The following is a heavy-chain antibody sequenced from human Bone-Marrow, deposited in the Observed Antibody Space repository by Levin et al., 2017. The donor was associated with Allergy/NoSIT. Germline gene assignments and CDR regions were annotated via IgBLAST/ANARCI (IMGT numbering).Heavy chain of an antibody. CDR3: AREAPSAHYDILTD. J-gene: IGHJ4*02. CDR1: GYTFASYD. Sequence: ASVKVSCRASGYTFASYDINWVRQAAGQGLEWMGWMNPKSGNTGYAQKFQGRVTMTRSTSISTAYLELSSLRSEDTAVYYCAREAPSAHYDILTDWGQGTLVIVSS. D-gene: IGHD3-9*01. CDR2: MNPKSGNT. V-gene: IGHV1-8*01.